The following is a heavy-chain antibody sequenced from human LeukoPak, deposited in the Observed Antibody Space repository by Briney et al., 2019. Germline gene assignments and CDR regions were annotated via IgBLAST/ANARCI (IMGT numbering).Heavy chain of an antibody. D-gene: IGHD4-17*01. V-gene: IGHV3-74*01. CDR2: INSDGSST. CDR1: GFTFSTYW. Sequence: GGSLRLSCRASGFTFSTYWMHWVRQAPGKGLVWVSRINSDGSSTSYADSVKGRFTISRDNAKNTVYLQMNSLSADDTAMYYCANEIRPNDYWGQGTLVTVSS. CDR3: ANEIRPNDY. J-gene: IGHJ4*02.